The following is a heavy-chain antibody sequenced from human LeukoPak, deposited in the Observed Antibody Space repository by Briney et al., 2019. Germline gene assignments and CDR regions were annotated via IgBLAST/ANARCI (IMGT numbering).Heavy chain of an antibody. V-gene: IGHV3-23*01. CDR1: GFTFSSYA. J-gene: IGHJ4*02. CDR2: ISGSGGST. CDR3: AGYYDFWSGYPVY. D-gene: IGHD3-3*01. Sequence: PGGSLRLSCAASGFTFSSYAMSWVRQAPGKGLEWVSAISGSGGSTYYADSVKGRFTISRDNFKNTLYLQMNSLRAEDTAVYYCAGYYDFWSGYPVYWGQGTLVTVSS.